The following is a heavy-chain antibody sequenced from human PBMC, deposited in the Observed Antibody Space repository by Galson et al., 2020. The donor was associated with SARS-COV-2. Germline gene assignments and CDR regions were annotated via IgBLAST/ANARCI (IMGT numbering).Heavy chain of an antibody. Sequence: KIGESLKISCAASGFTFSSYSMNWVRQAPGKGLEWVSSISSSSSYIYYADSVKGRFTISRDNAKKSLYLQMNSLRAEDTAVYYCARDTGGYRTGGYYYGMDVWGQGTTVTVSS. CDR1: GFTFSSYS. CDR3: ARDTGGYRTGGYYYGMDV. D-gene: IGHD2-8*02. CDR2: ISSSSSYI. J-gene: IGHJ6*02. V-gene: IGHV3-21*01.